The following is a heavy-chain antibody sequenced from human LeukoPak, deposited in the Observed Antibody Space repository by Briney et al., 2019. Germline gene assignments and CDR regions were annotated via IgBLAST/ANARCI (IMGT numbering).Heavy chain of an antibody. J-gene: IGHJ3*02. CDR3: ARGSGTLDAFDI. Sequence: SETLSLTCSVYGGSLSHYYWSWIRQPPGKGLEWIGEINHRGNTIYNPSLKSRVTISLDTSKKQFSLKLTSVTAADTALYYCARGSGTLDAFDICGQGTMVMVSS. CDR1: GGSLSHYY. CDR2: INHRGNT. V-gene: IGHV4-34*01. D-gene: IGHD1-1*01.